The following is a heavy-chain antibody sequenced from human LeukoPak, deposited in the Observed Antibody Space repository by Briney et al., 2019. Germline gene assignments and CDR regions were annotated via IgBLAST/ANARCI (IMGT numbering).Heavy chain of an antibody. CDR3: AREQIAVAGTLDY. V-gene: IGHV3-7*01. D-gene: IGHD6-19*01. CDR2: IKQDGSEK. J-gene: IGHJ4*02. Sequence: GGSLRVSSAASRFTFSSYWMSRVRQAPGKGLEWVANIKQDGSEKYYVDSVKGRFTISRNNAKKSLYLQMNSLRAEDTAVYYCAREQIAVAGTLDYWGQGTLVTVSS. CDR1: RFTFSSYW.